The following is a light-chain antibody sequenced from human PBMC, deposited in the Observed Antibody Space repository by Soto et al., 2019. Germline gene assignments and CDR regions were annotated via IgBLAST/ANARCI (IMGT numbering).Light chain of an antibody. CDR1: QSVSSY. Sequence: EIVLTQSPGTLSLSPVERATLSCRASQSVSSYLACYQQKPGQAPRLLIYDASNRATGIPARFSGSGSGTDFTLTISSLEPEDFAVYYCQQRSNWPPITFGQGTRLE. CDR2: DAS. J-gene: IGKJ5*01. V-gene: IGKV3-11*01. CDR3: QQRSNWPPIT.